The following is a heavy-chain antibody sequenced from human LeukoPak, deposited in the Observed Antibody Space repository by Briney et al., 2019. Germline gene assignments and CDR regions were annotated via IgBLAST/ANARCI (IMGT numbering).Heavy chain of an antibody. D-gene: IGHD3-22*01. V-gene: IGHV3-23*01. Sequence: GGSLRLSCAASGFTLSSYAMSWVRQAPGKGLEWVSAISGSGGSTYYADSVKGRFTISRDNSKNTLYLQMSSLRAEDTAVYYCAKDFVGRITMIVVASGYFDYWGQGTLVTVSS. CDR3: AKDFVGRITMIVVASGYFDY. CDR2: ISGSGGST. CDR1: GFTLSSYA. J-gene: IGHJ4*02.